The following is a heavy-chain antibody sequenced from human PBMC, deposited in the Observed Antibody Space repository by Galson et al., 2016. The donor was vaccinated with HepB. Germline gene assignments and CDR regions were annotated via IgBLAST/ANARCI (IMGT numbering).Heavy chain of an antibody. V-gene: IGHV4-4*02. D-gene: IGHD6-25*01. CDR1: GGSVSSDTW. CDR3: AKNGPAHSGGWYFGL. CDR2: ADHRGNS. J-gene: IGHJ2*01. Sequence: ETLSLTCAVSGGSVSSDTWWSWVRQPPEKGLERIAEADHRGNSNYNPALKTRVIISVDSSKNEISLKLTSVTAADTAVYYCAKNGPAHSGGWYFGLWGRGTLVTVSS.